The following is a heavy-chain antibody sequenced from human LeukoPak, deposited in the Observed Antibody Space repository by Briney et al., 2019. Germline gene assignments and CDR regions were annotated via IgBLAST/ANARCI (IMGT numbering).Heavy chain of an antibody. Sequence: ASVKVSCKASGYAFTSYGISWVRQAPGQGLEWMGWISAYNGNTNYAQKLQGRVTMTTDTSTSTAYMELSSLRSDDTAVYYCARDLGVWGSYPLDYWGQGTLVTVSS. CDR1: GYAFTSYG. J-gene: IGHJ4*02. CDR2: ISAYNGNT. CDR3: ARDLGVWGSYPLDY. V-gene: IGHV1-18*01. D-gene: IGHD3-16*02.